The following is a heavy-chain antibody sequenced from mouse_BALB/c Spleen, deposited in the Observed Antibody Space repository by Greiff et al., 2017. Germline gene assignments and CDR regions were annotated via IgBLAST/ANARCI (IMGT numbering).Heavy chain of an antibody. D-gene: IGHD1-1*01. Sequence: LVESGAELVKPGASVKLSCKASGYTFTEYIIHWVKQRSGQGLEWIGWFYPGSGSIKYNEKFKDKATLTADKSSSTVYMELSRLTSEDSAVYFCARHGGDYYGSSWYFDVWGAGTTVTVSS. CDR2: FYPGSGSI. J-gene: IGHJ1*01. V-gene: IGHV1-62-2*01. CDR3: ARHGGDYYGSSWYFDV. CDR1: GYTFTEYI.